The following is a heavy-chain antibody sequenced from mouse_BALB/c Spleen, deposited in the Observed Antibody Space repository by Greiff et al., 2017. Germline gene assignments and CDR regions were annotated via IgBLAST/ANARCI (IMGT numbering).Heavy chain of an antibody. J-gene: IGHJ3*01. CDR2: ISSGSSTI. CDR1: GFTFSSFG. D-gene: IGHD1-1*01. CDR3: ARDPDYYGSSWFAY. Sequence: DVMLVESGGGLVQPGGSRKLSCAASGFTFSSFGMHWVRQAPEKGLEWVAYISSGSSTIYYADTVKGRFTISRDNPKNTLFLQMTSLRSEDTAMYYCARDPDYYGSSWFAYWGQGTLVTVSA. V-gene: IGHV5-17*02.